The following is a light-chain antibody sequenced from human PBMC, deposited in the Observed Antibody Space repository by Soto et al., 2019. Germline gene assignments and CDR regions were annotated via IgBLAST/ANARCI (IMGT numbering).Light chain of an antibody. V-gene: IGKV3-20*01. J-gene: IGKJ1*01. CDR3: QQYGSSPST. Sequence: EIVLTQSPGTLSLSPGERATLSCRASQSVSSSFLAWYQQRPGQAPRLLIYGASSRATGLPDRFSGSGSGTDFTLTISRLEPEDFAVYYCQQYGSSPSTFGQGTKGASK. CDR2: GAS. CDR1: QSVSSSF.